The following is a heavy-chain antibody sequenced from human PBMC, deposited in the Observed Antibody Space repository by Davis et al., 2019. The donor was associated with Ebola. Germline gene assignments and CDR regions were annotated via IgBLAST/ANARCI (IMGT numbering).Heavy chain of an antibody. CDR3: ASSMIGSGGSRARRRYYYYGMDV. CDR1: GYTFTSYY. D-gene: IGHD2-15*01. V-gene: IGHV1-46*01. CDR2: INPSGGST. J-gene: IGHJ6*02. Sequence: ASVKVSCKASGYTFTSYYMHWVRQAPGQGLEWMGIINPSGGSTSYAQKFQGRVTITADKSTSTAYMELSSLRSEDTAVYYCASSMIGSGGSRARRRYYYYGMDVWGQGTTVTVSS.